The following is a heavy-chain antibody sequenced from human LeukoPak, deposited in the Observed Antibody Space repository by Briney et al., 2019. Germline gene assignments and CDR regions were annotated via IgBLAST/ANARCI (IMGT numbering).Heavy chain of an antibody. V-gene: IGHV1-69*02. Sequence: GASVKVSCKASGGTFSSYTISWVRQAPGQGLEWMGRIIPILGIANYAQKFQGRVTITADKSTSTAYMELSSLRSEDTAAYYCARVKGYCSGGSCINKNYYFDYWGQGTLVTVSS. CDR1: GGTFSSYT. J-gene: IGHJ4*02. CDR3: ARVKGYCSGGSCINKNYYFDY. D-gene: IGHD2-15*01. CDR2: IIPILGIA.